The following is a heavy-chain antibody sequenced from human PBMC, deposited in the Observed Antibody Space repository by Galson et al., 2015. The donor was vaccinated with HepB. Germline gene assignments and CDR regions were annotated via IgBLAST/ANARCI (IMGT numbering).Heavy chain of an antibody. D-gene: IGHD2-2*01. CDR2: TYYRSKWYN. J-gene: IGHJ4*02. CDR3: ARALHRYCSSTSCYAYYFDY. V-gene: IGHV6-1*01. CDR1: GDSVSSNSAA. Sequence: CAISGDSVSSNSAAWNWIRQSPSRGLEWLGRTYYRSKWYNDYAVSVKSRITINPDTSKNQFSLQLNSVTPKDTAVYYCARALHRYCSSTSCYAYYFDYWGQGTLVTVSS.